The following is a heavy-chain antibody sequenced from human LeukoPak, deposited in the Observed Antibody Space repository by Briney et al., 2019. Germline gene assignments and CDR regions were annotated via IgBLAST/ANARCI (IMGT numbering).Heavy chain of an antibody. Sequence: KSSETLSLTCAVYVGSFSGYFWNWIRQPPGKGLGWIGYIYNSGSTSYNPSLKSRVSLSVDTSKNLFSLTLNSMTAADTAVCYCARGWGPAYCGGDCHRHFDYWGQGTLVTVSS. J-gene: IGHJ4*02. D-gene: IGHD2-21*02. V-gene: IGHV4-30-4*07. CDR1: VGSFSGYF. CDR3: ARGWGPAYCGGDCHRHFDY. CDR2: IYNSGST.